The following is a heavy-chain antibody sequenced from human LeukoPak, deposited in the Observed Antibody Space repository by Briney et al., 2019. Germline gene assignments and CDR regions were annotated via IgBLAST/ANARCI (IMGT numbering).Heavy chain of an antibody. CDR1: GGSISSSSYY. CDR2: IYYSGST. CDR3: ARTHKPGIVVVPAATQTQADY. V-gene: IGHV4-39*07. D-gene: IGHD2-2*01. J-gene: IGHJ4*02. Sequence: PSETLSLTCTVSGGSISSSSYYWGWIRQPPGKGLEWIGSIYYSGSTYYNPSPKSRVTISVDTSKNQFSLKLSSVTAADTAVYYCARTHKPGIVVVPAATQTQADYWGQGTLVTVSS.